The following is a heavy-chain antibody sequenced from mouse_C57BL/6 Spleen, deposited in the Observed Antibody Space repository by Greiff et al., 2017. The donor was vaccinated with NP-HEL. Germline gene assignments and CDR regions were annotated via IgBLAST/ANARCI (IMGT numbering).Heavy chain of an antibody. J-gene: IGHJ1*03. V-gene: IGHV5-4*01. CDR1: GFTFSSYA. CDR2: ISDGGSYT. Sequence: EVQVVESGGGLVKPGGSLKLSCAASGFTFSSYAMSWVRQTPEKRLEWVATISDGGSYTYYPDNVKGRFTISRDNAKNNLYLQMSHLKSEDTAMYYCARDPFITTVVATDWYFDVWGTGTTVTVSS. CDR3: ARDPFITTVVATDWYFDV. D-gene: IGHD1-1*01.